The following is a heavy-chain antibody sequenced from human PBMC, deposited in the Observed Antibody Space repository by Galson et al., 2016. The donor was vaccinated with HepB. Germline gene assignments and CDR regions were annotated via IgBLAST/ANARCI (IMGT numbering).Heavy chain of an antibody. J-gene: IGHJ6*03. CDR2: IKQDGSEK. D-gene: IGHD1-26*01. V-gene: IGHV3-7*04. CDR3: ARESTRVGSNWYYNYIDV. CDR1: GFTFSSYW. Sequence: SLRLSCAASGFTFSSYWMSWVRQAPGQGLEWVANIKQDGSEKKFVDSVKGRFSISRDNAKNSVYLQMNSLRAEDTAVYYCARESTRVGSNWYYNYIDVWGKGTTVAVSS.